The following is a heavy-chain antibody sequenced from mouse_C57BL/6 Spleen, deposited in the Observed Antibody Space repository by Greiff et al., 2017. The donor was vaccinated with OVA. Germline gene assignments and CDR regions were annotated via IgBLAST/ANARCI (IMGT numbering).Heavy chain of an antibody. CDR3: ARTYYSKYYDAMDY. CDR1: GFTFSDYG. V-gene: IGHV5-17*01. D-gene: IGHD2-5*01. Sequence: EVKLVESGGGLVKPGGSLKLSCAASGFTFSDYGMHWVRQAQAKGLEWVADISSGSSTIYYADTVQGRFTISRDNAKHTLFLPRTSLRSEDTAMYYCARTYYSKYYDAMDYWGQGTSVTVSS. CDR2: ISSGSSTI. J-gene: IGHJ4*01.